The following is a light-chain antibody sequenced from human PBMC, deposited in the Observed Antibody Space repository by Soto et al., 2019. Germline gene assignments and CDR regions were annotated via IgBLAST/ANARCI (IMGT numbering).Light chain of an antibody. CDR3: AASDDSRNGNKV. V-gene: IGLV1-44*01. CDR1: SSNIGSNT. Sequence: QSVLTQPPSASGTPGQRVTISCSGSSSNIGSNTVNWYQQLPGTAPKLLIYSNNQRPSGVPDRCSGSKSGTSASLAISGLLADDEADYYYAASDDSRNGNKVFGTGTKVTVL. CDR2: SNN. J-gene: IGLJ1*01.